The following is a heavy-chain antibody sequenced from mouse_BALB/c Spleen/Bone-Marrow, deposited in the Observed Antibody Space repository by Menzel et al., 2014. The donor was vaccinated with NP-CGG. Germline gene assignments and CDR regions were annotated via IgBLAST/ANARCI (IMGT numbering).Heavy chain of an antibody. CDR3: ARRNTYDEGFAY. Sequence: EVQRVESGGGLVQTGGSLKLSCAASGFDFSRYWMNWVRQAPGKGLEWIGEVNPDSSTLNYTPSLKDEFITSRDNAKNTLYLQMSKVRSEDTALYYCARRNTYDEGFAYWGQGTLVIVSA. J-gene: IGHJ3*01. V-gene: IGHV4-1*02. CDR2: VNPDSSTL. CDR1: GFDFSRYW. D-gene: IGHD5-2*01.